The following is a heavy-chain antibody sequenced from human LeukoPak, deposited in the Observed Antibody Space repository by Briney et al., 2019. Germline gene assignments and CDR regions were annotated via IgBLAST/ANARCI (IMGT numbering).Heavy chain of an antibody. CDR2: LSGSGGSI. D-gene: IGHD6-6*01. Sequence: GGSLRLSCAASGFAFSTYAMTWVRQVPGEGLEWVSSLSGSGGSIFYADSVRGRFTISRDNSKNTLYLQMNSLRVADTAVYYCARVGDNSFTISYFDYWGQGTLVTVSS. CDR3: ARVGDNSFTISYFDY. CDR1: GFAFSTYA. J-gene: IGHJ4*02. V-gene: IGHV3-23*01.